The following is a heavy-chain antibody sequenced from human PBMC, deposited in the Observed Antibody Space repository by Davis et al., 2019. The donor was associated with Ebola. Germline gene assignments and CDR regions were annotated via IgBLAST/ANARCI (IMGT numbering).Heavy chain of an antibody. Sequence: GESLKISCAASGFTFSTYWMSWVRQAPGKGLEWVSSISSISSYIYYSDSVKGRFTISRDNAKKSLYLQMNSLRAEDTAVYFCARGRAEAGLFYYYYYYMDVWGKGTTVTVSS. J-gene: IGHJ6*03. CDR2: ISSISSYI. D-gene: IGHD6-19*01. CDR3: ARGRAEAGLFYYYYYYMDV. CDR1: GFTFSTYW. V-gene: IGHV3-21*01.